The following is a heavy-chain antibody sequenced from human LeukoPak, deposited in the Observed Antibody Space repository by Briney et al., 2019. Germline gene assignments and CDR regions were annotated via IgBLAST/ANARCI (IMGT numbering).Heavy chain of an antibody. D-gene: IGHD3-3*01. CDR3: ARDQYDTWSRRGNFDS. V-gene: IGHV3-7*03. J-gene: IGHJ4*02. CDR2: IKLDGSER. CDR1: GFTFGKYW. Sequence: GGSLRLSCVASGFTFGKYWMSWVRQAPGKGLEWVANIKLDGSERNYVDSVKGRFTISRDNTKNSLYLQMNSLRAEDTAVFYCARDQYDTWSRRGNFDSWGQGTLVIVSS.